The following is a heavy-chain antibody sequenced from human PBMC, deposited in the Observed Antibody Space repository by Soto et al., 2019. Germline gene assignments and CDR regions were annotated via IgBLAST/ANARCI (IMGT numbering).Heavy chain of an antibody. CDR1: GFTFSSYA. CDR3: EKDFHGGYRYGLSPLDY. V-gene: IGHV3-23*01. D-gene: IGHD5-18*01. J-gene: IGHJ4*02. CDR2: SSGSGGST. Sequence: EVQLLESGGGLVQPGGSLRRSGAASGFTFSSYAMSWVRQAPGKGLEWVSASSGSGGSTYYADSVKGRFTISRDNSKNTLYLQMHILRAEDKAVYYCEKDFHGGYRYGLSPLDYWSQGTLVTVSS.